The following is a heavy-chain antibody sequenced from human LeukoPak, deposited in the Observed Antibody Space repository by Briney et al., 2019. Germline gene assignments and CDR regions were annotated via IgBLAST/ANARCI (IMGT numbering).Heavy chain of an antibody. D-gene: IGHD3-10*01. CDR1: GYTFTGYY. CDR3: ARENVLLWFGELWNDY. CDR2: INPNSGGT. J-gene: IGHJ4*02. Sequence: ASVKVSCKASGYTFTGYYMHWVRQAPGQGLEWMGWINPNSGGTNYAQKFQGRVTMTRDTSISTAYMELSRLRSDDTAVYYCARENVLLWFGELWNDYWGQGTLVTVSS. V-gene: IGHV1-2*02.